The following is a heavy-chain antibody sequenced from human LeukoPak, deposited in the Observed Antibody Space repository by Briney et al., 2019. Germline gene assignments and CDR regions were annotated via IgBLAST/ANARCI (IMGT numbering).Heavy chain of an antibody. D-gene: IGHD3/OR15-3a*01. J-gene: IGHJ4*02. V-gene: IGHV4-39*07. Sequence: SETLSLTCTVSGGSISSYYWGWIRQPPGKGLEWIGSIYYSGSTYYNPSLKSRVTISVDTSKNQFSLKLSSVTAADTAVYYCARAWTGDYFDYWGQGTLVTVSS. CDR3: ARAWTGDYFDY. CDR2: IYYSGST. CDR1: GGSISSYY.